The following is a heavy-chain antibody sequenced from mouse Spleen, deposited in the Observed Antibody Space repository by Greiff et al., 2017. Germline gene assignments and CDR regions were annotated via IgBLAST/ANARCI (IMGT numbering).Heavy chain of an antibody. D-gene: IGHD1-1*01. CDR1: GFTFSSYA. J-gene: IGHJ1*01. CDR2: ISSGGGNT. Sequence: EVQVVESGGGLVKLGGSLKLSCAASGFTFSSYAMSWVRQTPEKRLEWVATISSGGGNTYYPDSVKGRFTISRDNAKNTLYLQMSSLKSEDTAMYYCARHVGTTVVSWYFDVWGAGTTVTVSS. CDR3: ARHVGTTVVSWYFDV. V-gene: IGHV5-9-3*01.